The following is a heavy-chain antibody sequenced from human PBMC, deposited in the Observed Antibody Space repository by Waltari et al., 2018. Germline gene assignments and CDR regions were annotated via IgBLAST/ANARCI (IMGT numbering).Heavy chain of an antibody. CDR1: GFTVSSNY. J-gene: IGHJ4*02. Sequence: EVQLVESGGGLIQPGGSLRLSCAASGFTVSSNYMSWVRQAPGKGQEWVLVMYGGGITDYADSVKGRFTISRDNAKNSLYLQMNSLRAEDTAVYYCARDQGDYGDYNFDYWGQGTLVTVSS. CDR2: MYGGGIT. V-gene: IGHV3-53*01. CDR3: ARDQGDYGDYNFDY. D-gene: IGHD4-17*01.